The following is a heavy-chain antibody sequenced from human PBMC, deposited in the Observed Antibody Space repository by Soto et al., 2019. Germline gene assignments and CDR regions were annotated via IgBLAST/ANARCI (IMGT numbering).Heavy chain of an antibody. D-gene: IGHD6-13*01. CDR2: ISSSSTYI. CDR1: GFTFTNYS. Sequence: PGGSLRLSCEASGFTFTNYSMNWVRQAPGKGLEWVSSISSSSTYIYYTDSVKGRFTISRDNSKNTLYLQMSSLRVEDTAVYYCAKAGCAAGTVDYFDYWGQGTLVTVSS. J-gene: IGHJ4*02. CDR3: AKAGCAAGTVDYFDY. V-gene: IGHV3-21*04.